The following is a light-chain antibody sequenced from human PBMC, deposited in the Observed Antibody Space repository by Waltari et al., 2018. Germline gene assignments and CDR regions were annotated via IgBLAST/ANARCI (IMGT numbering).Light chain of an antibody. CDR3: CSYAGSATYV. CDR2: EVT. CDR1: SDDVGFYNL. J-gene: IGLJ1*01. Sequence: SALTQPASVSGSPGQSITISCIGSSDDVGFYNLVSWYQQHPGQAPKFLMFEVTKRPPGISDRFSVSKAGNTASLTIPGLQAEDEAEYYCCSYAGSATYVFGSGTRVTVL. V-gene: IGLV2-23*02.